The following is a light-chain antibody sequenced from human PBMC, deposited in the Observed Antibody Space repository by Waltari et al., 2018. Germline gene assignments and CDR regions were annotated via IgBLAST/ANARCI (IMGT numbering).Light chain of an antibody. J-gene: IGKJ1*01. V-gene: IGKV3-20*01. CDR1: QRVSRA. Sequence: EIVLTQSPGTLSLSPGERATLSCRASQRVSRALPWYQQNPGQAPRLLIYGASNRATGIPDRFSGSGCGTVFSLIISRLEPEDFAVYYCQHYVSLPVTFGQGTKVEIK. CDR3: QHYVSLPVT. CDR2: GAS.